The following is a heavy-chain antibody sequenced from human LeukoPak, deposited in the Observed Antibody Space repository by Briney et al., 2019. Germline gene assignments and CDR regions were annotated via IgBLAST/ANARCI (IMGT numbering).Heavy chain of an antibody. CDR2: IIPIFGTA. J-gene: IGHJ4*02. V-gene: IGHV1-69*01. CDR3: ATSAPLYGSGSYYSEAPYYFDY. D-gene: IGHD3-10*01. Sequence: SVKVSCKASGGTFSSYAISWVRQAPGEGLEWMGGIIPIFGTANYAQKFQGRVTITADESTSTAYMELSSLRSEDTAVYYCATSAPLYGSGSYYSEAPYYFDYWGQGTLVTVSS. CDR1: GGTFSSYA.